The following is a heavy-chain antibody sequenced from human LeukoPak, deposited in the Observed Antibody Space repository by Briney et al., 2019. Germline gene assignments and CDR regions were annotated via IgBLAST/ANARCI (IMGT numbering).Heavy chain of an antibody. J-gene: IGHJ4*02. Sequence: PGGSLRLSCAASGFTFDDYAMHWVRQAPGKGLEWVSATSDSGGSIYYADSVKGRFTISRDNSKNTLYLQMNSLRAEDTAVYYCAKAMTKGPPFDYWGQGTLVTVSS. V-gene: IGHV3-23*01. CDR1: GFTFDDYA. CDR2: TSDSGGSI. CDR3: AKAMTKGPPFDY. D-gene: IGHD3-22*01.